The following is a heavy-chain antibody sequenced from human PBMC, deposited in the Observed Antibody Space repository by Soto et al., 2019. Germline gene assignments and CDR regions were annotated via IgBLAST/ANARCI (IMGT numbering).Heavy chain of an antibody. J-gene: IGHJ5*02. V-gene: IGHV4-59*01. CDR1: GGFIRSYY. CDR3: ARGGRGFDP. D-gene: IGHD3-10*01. Sequence: PSETLSLTCSVSGGFIRSYYWSWIRQPPGKGLEWIGYIYYSGSTNYNPSLKSRVTISVDTSKNQFSLKLSSVTAADTAVYYCARGGRGFDPWGQGTLVTVSS. CDR2: IYYSGST.